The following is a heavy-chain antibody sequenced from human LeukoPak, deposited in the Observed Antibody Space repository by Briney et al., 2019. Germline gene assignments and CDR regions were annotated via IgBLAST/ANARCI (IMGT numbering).Heavy chain of an antibody. CDR3: ARDHGSSWYYYGMDV. CDR1: GGSISSYY. J-gene: IGHJ6*02. Sequence: PSETLSLTCTVSGGSISSYYWSWIRQPPGKGLEWIGYIYYSGSTNYNPSLKSRVTISVDTSKNQFSLKLSSVTAADTAVYYCARDHGSSWYYYGMDVWGQGTTVTVSS. D-gene: IGHD6-13*01. CDR2: IYYSGST. V-gene: IGHV4-59*01.